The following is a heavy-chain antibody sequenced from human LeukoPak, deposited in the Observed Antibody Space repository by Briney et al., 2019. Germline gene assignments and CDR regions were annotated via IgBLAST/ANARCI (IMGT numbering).Heavy chain of an antibody. CDR3: AGDRGDYHGYFQH. Sequence: GGSLRLSCAASGFTFSDYYMSWIRQAPGKGLEWVSYISSSGSTIYYADSVKGRFIISRDNAKNSLYLQMNSLRAEDTAVYYCAGDRGDYHGYFQHWGQGTLVTVSS. CDR2: ISSSGSTI. J-gene: IGHJ1*01. D-gene: IGHD4-17*01. CDR1: GFTFSDYY. V-gene: IGHV3-11*04.